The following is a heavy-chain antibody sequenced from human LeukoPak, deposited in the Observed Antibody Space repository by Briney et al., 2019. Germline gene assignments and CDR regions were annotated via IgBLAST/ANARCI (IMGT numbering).Heavy chain of an antibody. D-gene: IGHD3-10*01. J-gene: IGHJ4*02. V-gene: IGHV3-53*01. CDR3: ARDPGDYYFDY. Sequence: GGSLRLSCAASGFTVSSNYMSWVRQAPGKGLESVSVIYSGGSTYYADSVKGRFTISRDNSKNTLYLQMNSLRAEDTAVYYCARDPGDYYFDYWGQGTLVTVSS. CDR2: IYSGGST. CDR1: GFTVSSNY.